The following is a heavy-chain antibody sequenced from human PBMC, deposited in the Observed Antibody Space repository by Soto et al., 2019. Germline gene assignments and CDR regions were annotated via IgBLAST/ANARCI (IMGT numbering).Heavy chain of an antibody. V-gene: IGHV3-74*01. CDR1: GFTFSNHW. CDR2: INYDGSST. CDR3: ASSRYCRGGTCFGSLDY. J-gene: IGHJ4*02. Sequence: VQLVESGGGLVQPGGSLRLSCAASGFTFSNHWMHWVRQAPGKGLVWVSHINYDGSSTTYADSVKGRFTISRDNAKSTLYLQMNSLRAEDTALYYCASSRYCRGGTCFGSLDYWGQGTLVTVSS. D-gene: IGHD2-15*01.